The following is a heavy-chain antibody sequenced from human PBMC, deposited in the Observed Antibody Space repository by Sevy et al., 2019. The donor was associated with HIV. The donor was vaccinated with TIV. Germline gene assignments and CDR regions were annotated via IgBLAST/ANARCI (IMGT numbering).Heavy chain of an antibody. Sequence: WETLSLTCTVSGGSITSLYWNWIRQPPGKGLEWIASIYYNGHINYNPSLKSRVTLSLDTSKNQISLRLSSVTAADTAMYYCAGENAWGRGYSWGQGTLVTVSS. CDR2: IYYNGHI. CDR1: GGSITSLY. CDR3: AGENAWGRGYS. D-gene: IGHD1-26*01. V-gene: IGHV4-59*08. J-gene: IGHJ4*02.